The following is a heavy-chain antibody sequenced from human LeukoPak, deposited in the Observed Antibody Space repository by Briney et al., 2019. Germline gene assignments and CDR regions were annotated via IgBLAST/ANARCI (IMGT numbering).Heavy chain of an antibody. CDR1: EFSFRSYW. CDR2: IMQDGSET. V-gene: IGHV3-7*01. J-gene: IGHJ3*02. Sequence: GGSLRLSCVGSEFSFRSYWMSWVRQAPGKGLEWVANIMQDGSETYYVDSVKGRFTISRDNAKNSLYLQMNSLRADDTAVYYCARGGLYYSDSSGYYRERRAFDIWGQGTMVTVSS. CDR3: ARGGLYYSDSSGYYRERRAFDI. D-gene: IGHD3-22*01.